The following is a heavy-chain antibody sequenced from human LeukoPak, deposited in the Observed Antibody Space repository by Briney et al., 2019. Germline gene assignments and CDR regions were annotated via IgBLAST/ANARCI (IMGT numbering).Heavy chain of an antibody. J-gene: IGHJ4*02. CDR2: IRSKAYGGTT. CDR1: GFTFGDYA. D-gene: IGHD6-13*01. CDR3: TRDGSYSSSWYFDY. V-gene: IGHV3-49*03. Sequence: PGGSLRLSCTASGFTFGDYAMSWFRQAPGKGLEWVGFIRSKAYGGTTEYAASVKGRFTISRDDSKSIAYLQMNSLKTEDTAVYYCTRDGSYSSSWYFDYWGQGTLVTVSS.